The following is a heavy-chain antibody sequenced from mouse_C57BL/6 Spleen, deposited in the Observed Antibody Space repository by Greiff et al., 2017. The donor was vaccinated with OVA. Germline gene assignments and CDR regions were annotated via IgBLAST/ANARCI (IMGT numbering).Heavy chain of an antibody. CDR2: IHPSDSDT. J-gene: IGHJ3*01. V-gene: IGHV1-74*01. CDR1: GYTFTSYW. Sequence: VQLQQSGAELVKPGASVKVSCKASGYTFTSYWMHWVKQRPGQGLEWIGRIHPSDSDTNYNQKFKGKATLTVDKSSSTAYMLLSSLMSEDAAVYYCAMRVNYYGSRYAYWGQGTLVTVSA. CDR3: AMRVNYYGSRYAY. D-gene: IGHD1-1*01.